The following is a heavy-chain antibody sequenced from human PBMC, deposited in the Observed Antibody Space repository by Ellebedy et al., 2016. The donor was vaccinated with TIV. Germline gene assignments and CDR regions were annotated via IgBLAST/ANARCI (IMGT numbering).Heavy chain of an antibody. CDR3: ARRQAYDDFEYTFDI. CDR2: IYHSGST. Sequence: MPSETLSLTCTVSGSSISRSNWWTWVRQPPGKGLEWIGEIYHSGSTNYNPSFKRRVSMSVDKSKNQFSLKLSSVIAADTAVYYCARRQAYDDFEYTFDIWGQGTMVTVSS. V-gene: IGHV4-4*02. D-gene: IGHD4-17*01. CDR1: GSSISRSNW. J-gene: IGHJ3*02.